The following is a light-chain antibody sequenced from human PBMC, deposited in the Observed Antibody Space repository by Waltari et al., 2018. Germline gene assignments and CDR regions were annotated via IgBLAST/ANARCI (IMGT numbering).Light chain of an antibody. CDR1: SSNIGPGYD. CDR2: ANT. J-gene: IGLJ2*01. Sequence: QSVLTQPPSVSGAPGQTVTISCTGSSSNIGPGYDVHWYQQVPGTAPKPPVYANTNRPSGVPDRFSASKSGTSASLAITGLQAEDEADYYCQSYDSALSGVLFGGGTKLTVL. V-gene: IGLV1-40*01. CDR3: QSYDSALSGVL.